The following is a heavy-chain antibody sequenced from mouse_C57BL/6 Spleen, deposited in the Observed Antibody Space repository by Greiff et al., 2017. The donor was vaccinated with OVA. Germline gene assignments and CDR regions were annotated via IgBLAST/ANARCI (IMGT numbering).Heavy chain of an antibody. D-gene: IGHD4-1*01. CDR3: ALANWDLAWFAY. CDR2: INPNNGGT. J-gene: IGHJ3*01. Sequence: EVQLQQSGPELVKPGASVKIPCKASGYTFTDYNMDWVKQSHGKSLEWIGDINPNNGGTIYNQKFKGKATLTVDKSSSTAYMELRSLTSEDTAVYCCALANWDLAWFAYWGQGTLVTVSA. V-gene: IGHV1-18*01. CDR1: GYTFTDYN.